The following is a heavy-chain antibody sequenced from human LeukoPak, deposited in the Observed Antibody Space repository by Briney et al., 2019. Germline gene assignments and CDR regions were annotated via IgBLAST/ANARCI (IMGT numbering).Heavy chain of an antibody. CDR3: ARDRYSGYDGNYYDY. Sequence: PGGSLRLSCAASGFTFSDYYKTWIRQAPGKGLEWLSYISNTGYSMYYADSLQGRFTISRDNNKRSLYLEIKNLRAEDTAVYFCARDRYSGYDGNYYDYWGQGTPVTVSS. D-gene: IGHD5-12*01. V-gene: IGHV3-11*04. J-gene: IGHJ4*02. CDR2: ISNTGYSM. CDR1: GFTFSDYY.